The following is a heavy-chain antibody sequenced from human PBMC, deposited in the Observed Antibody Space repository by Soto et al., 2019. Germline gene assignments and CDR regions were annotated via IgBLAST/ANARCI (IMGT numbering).Heavy chain of an antibody. CDR2: IIPIFGTA. D-gene: IGHD3-3*01. J-gene: IGHJ4*02. CDR1: GGTFSSYA. V-gene: IGHV1-69*13. CDR3: ARGTTGWSGYYPFDY. Sequence: SVKVSCKASGGTFSSYAISWVRQAPGQGLEWMGGIIPIFGTANYAQKFQGRVTITADESASTAYMELSSLRSEDTAVYYCARGTTGWSGYYPFDYWGQGTLVTVSS.